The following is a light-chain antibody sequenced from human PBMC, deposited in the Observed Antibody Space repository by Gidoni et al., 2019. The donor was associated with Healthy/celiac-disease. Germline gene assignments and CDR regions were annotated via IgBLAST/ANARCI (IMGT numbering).Light chain of an antibody. CDR3: SSHTSSSTRV. CDR1: SSDVGGYNY. V-gene: IGLV2-14*01. Sequence: QSALTQPASVSGSPGQSITISCTRTSSDVGGYNYVSWYQQHPGKAPKLMIYDVSNRPSGVSNRFSGSKSGNTASLTISGLQAEDEADYYCSSHTSSSTRVFGTGTKVTVL. J-gene: IGLJ1*01. CDR2: DVS.